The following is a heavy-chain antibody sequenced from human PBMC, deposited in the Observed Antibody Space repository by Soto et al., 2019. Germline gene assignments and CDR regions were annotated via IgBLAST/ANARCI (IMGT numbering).Heavy chain of an antibody. Sequence: QVQLVESGGGVVQPGRSLRLSCAASGFTFSSYGMHWVRQAPGKGLEWVAVIIYDGSTKYYADSVKGRFTISRDNSKSTMHLQMKSQRAEDTAGYYCAKERMGAGVRGYFDYWGQGTLVTVSS. D-gene: IGHD3-10*01. CDR2: IIYDGSTK. CDR1: GFTFSSYG. CDR3: AKERMGAGVRGYFDY. J-gene: IGHJ4*02. V-gene: IGHV3-30*18.